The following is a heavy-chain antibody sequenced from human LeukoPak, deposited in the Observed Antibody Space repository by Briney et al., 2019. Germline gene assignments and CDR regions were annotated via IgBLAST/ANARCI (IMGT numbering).Heavy chain of an antibody. CDR1: GGSISSYY. D-gene: IGHD5-18*01. CDR3: ARDRTSYGYFDY. V-gene: IGHV4-59*01. Sequence: SETLSLTCTVSGGSISSYYWSWIRQAPGKGLEWIGYIYYSGSTNYNPSLKSRVTISVDTSKNQFSLKLSSVTAADTAVYYCARDRTSYGYFDYWGQGTLVTVSS. CDR2: IYYSGST. J-gene: IGHJ4*02.